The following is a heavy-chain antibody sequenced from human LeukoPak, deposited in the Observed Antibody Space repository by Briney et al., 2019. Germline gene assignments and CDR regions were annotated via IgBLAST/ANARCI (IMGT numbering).Heavy chain of an antibody. J-gene: IGHJ6*03. CDR2: INHSGST. Sequence: PGGSLRLSCAASGFTFSTYEMNWVRQPPGKGLEWIGEINHSGSTNYNPSLKSRVTISVDTSKNQFSLKLSSVTAADTAVYYCARVGPYGAYYYYYMDVWGKGTTVTVSS. CDR1: GFTFSTYE. D-gene: IGHD4-17*01. V-gene: IGHV4-34*01. CDR3: ARVGPYGAYYYYYMDV.